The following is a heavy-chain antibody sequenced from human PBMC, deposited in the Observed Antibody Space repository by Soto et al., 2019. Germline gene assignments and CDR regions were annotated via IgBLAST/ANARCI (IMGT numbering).Heavy chain of an antibody. CDR1: GDSVSSGAYY. J-gene: IGHJ5*02. CDR3: ARVKRSTSRLDP. CDR2: VYYSGST. D-gene: IGHD1-26*01. V-gene: IGHV4-61*08. Sequence: SETLSLPCSVSGDSVSSGAYYWSWIRQPPGKGLEWIGYVYYSGSTSYNPSLETGVTISVDTSKNQFSLKLTSVTPADTAIYYCARVKRSTSRLDPWGQGTLVTVSS.